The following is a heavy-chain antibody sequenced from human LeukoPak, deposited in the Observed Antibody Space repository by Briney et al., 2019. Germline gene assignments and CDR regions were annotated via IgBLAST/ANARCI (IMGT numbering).Heavy chain of an antibody. CDR1: GGSISSSSYY. V-gene: IGHV4-39*01. Sequence: SETLSLTCTVSGGSISSSSYYWGWIRQPPGTGLEWIGSIYYSGSTYYNPSLKSRVTISVDTSKNQFSLKLSSVTAADTAVYYCARGRGGYCSGGSCPKGYWYFDLWGRGTLVTVSS. D-gene: IGHD2-15*01. CDR2: IYYSGST. CDR3: ARGRGGYCSGGSCPKGYWYFDL. J-gene: IGHJ2*01.